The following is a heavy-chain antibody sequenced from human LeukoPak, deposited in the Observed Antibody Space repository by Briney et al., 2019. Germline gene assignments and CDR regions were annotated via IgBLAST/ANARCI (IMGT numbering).Heavy chain of an antibody. V-gene: IGHV1-46*01. J-gene: IGHJ2*01. CDR2: INPSGGST. CDR1: GYTFTTSY. Sequence: ASVKVSCKASGYTFTTSYMHWVRQAPGQGLEWMGIINPSGGSTSYAQKSQGRVTLTRDTSTSTVYMELSSLTSEDTAVYYCARSDIAAAGIYWYFDLWGRGTLVTVSS. CDR3: ARSDIAAAGIYWYFDL. D-gene: IGHD6-13*01.